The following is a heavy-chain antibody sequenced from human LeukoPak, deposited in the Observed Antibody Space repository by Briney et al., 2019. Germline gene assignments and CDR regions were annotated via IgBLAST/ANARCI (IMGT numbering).Heavy chain of an antibody. D-gene: IGHD3-10*01. Sequence: GESLKISCKGSGYSFTSYWIGWGRQMPGKGLEWMGIIYPGDSDTRYSPSFQGQVTISADKSIRTAYLQWSSLTASDTAMYYCARRYYGSGSFYPYYFDYWGQGTLVTVSS. CDR3: ARRYYGSGSFYPYYFDY. V-gene: IGHV5-51*01. CDR1: GYSFTSYW. CDR2: IYPGDSDT. J-gene: IGHJ4*02.